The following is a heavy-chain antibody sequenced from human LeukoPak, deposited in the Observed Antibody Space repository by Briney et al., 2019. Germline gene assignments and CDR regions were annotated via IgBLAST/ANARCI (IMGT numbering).Heavy chain of an antibody. D-gene: IGHD6-13*01. V-gene: IGHV4-61*02. J-gene: IGHJ4*02. CDR3: ARAYSSSWYYFDY. CDR2: IYTSGST. CDR1: GGSISSGSYY. Sequence: SETLSLTCTVSGGSISSGSYYWSWIRQPAGKGLEWIGRIYTSGSTNYNPSLKCRVTMSVDTSKNQFSLKLSSVTAADTAVYYCARAYSSSWYYFDYWGQGTLVTVSS.